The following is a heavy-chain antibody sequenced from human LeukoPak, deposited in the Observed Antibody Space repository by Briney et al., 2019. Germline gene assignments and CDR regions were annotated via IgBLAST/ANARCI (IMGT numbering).Heavy chain of an antibody. V-gene: IGHV3-23*01. CDR3: AKSLFTSATGTGRAFHV. CDR1: GFTFSKFP. Sequence: GGSLRLSCAASGFTFSKFPMGWVRQAPGRGLEWVSAISASGDVTFYADSLRGRFTISRDNSKSTLYLQMNGLRAEDTAIFYCAKSLFTSATGTGRAFHVWGQGTRVTVSS. D-gene: IGHD1-1*01. CDR2: ISASGDVT. J-gene: IGHJ3*01.